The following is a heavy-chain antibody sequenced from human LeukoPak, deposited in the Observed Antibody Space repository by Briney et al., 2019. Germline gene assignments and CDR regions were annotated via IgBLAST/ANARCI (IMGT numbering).Heavy chain of an antibody. CDR1: GLTFDDYA. Sequence: PGGSLRLSCAASGLTFDDYAMHWVRPAPGKGLEWVFLISGDGGSTYYADSVKGRFTISRDNSKNSLYLQMNSLITEDTDMYYCARDLTLGSRWPIDYWGQGTWVTVSS. CDR2: ISGDGGST. J-gene: IGHJ4*02. CDR3: ARDLTLGSRWPIDY. D-gene: IGHD6-19*01. V-gene: IGHV3-43*02.